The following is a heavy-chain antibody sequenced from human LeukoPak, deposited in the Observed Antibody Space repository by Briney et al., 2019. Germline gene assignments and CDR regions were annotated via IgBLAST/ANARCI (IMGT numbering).Heavy chain of an antibody. CDR3: ARLYYYGSGSQDAFDI. J-gene: IGHJ3*02. D-gene: IGHD3-10*01. Sequence: GGSLRLSCAASGFTLDDYGMSWVRQAPGQGLEWVSGINWNGGSTGYADSVKGRFTISRDNAKNSLYLQMNSLRAEDTALYYCARLYYYGSGSQDAFDIWGQGTMVTVSS. CDR2: INWNGGST. V-gene: IGHV3-20*04. CDR1: GFTLDDYG.